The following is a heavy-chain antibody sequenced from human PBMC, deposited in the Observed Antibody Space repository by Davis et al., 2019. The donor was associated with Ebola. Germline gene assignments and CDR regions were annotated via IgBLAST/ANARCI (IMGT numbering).Heavy chain of an antibody. V-gene: IGHV1-2*02. J-gene: IGHJ6*03. CDR1: GYNFIEYF. CDR3: AREAGYCSSTSCLYYYYYYMDV. Sequence: ASVKVSCKASGYNFIEYFMHWVRQAPGQGLEWMGRINSNNGDTNYAQKFQGRVTMTRDTSISTTYLELSSLRSDDTAMYYCAREAGYCSSTSCLYYYYYYMDVWGKGTTVTVSS. CDR2: INSNNGDT. D-gene: IGHD2-2*01.